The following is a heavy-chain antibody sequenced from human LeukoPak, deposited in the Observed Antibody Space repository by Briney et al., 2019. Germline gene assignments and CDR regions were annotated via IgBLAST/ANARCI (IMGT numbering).Heavy chain of an antibody. J-gene: IGHJ4*02. CDR1: GASISSSSYY. CDR2: IYYSGSA. Sequence: SETLSLTCTVSGASISSSSYYWGWIRQPPGKGLEWIGNIYYSGSAYHNPSLKSRVTISVDTSKSQVSLNLTSVTAADTAVYYCARLEGSAWTDGCCFDYWGQGALVTVSS. CDR3: ARLEGSAWTDGCCFDY. V-gene: IGHV4-39*01. D-gene: IGHD6-19*01.